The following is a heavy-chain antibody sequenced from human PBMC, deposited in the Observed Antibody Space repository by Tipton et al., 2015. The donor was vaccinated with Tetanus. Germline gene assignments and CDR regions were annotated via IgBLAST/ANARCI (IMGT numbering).Heavy chain of an antibody. Sequence: TLSLTCAVSGDSLNSGHYWTWIRQAAGKGLEWIGRVYSTGTTDYSPSLKSRVTMSVDTSKNELSLRLTSVTAADTAVYYCARESDYYNSGLKYWGQGILVTFSS. CDR1: GDSLNSGHY. CDR3: ARESDYYNSGLKY. V-gene: IGHV4-4*07. J-gene: IGHJ4*02. D-gene: IGHD6-19*01. CDR2: VYSTGTT.